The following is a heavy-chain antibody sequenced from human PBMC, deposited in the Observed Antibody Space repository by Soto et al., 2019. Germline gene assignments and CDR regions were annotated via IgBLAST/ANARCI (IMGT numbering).Heavy chain of an antibody. J-gene: IGHJ6*03. V-gene: IGHV1-8*01. D-gene: IGHD3-3*01. CDR3: ARPPSDFWSGYYTGMEHYYMDV. Sequence: ASVKVSCKASGYTFTSYDINWVRQATGQGLEWMGWMNPNSGNTGYAQKFQGRVTRTRITSISTAYMELSSLRSEETAVYYCARPPSDFWSGYYTGMEHYYMDVWGKGTTVTVSS. CDR2: MNPNSGNT. CDR1: GYTFTSYD.